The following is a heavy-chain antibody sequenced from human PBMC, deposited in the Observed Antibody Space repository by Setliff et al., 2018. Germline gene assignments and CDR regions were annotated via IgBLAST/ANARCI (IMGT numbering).Heavy chain of an antibody. CDR2: INPKTGGT. D-gene: IGHD3-16*01. Sequence: GASVKVSCKTSGYAFTDNYIHWVRQAPGQGLEWMGWINPKTGGTNLAQKFQGWVSMTRDTPITTAYMELSRLTSDDMAVYFCARSDHLVVDGFDVWGQGTMVTVSS. V-gene: IGHV1-2*04. CDR3: ARSDHLVVDGFDV. J-gene: IGHJ3*01. CDR1: GYAFTDNY.